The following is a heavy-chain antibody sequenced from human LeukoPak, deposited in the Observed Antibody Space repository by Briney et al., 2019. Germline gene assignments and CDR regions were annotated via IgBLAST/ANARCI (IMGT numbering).Heavy chain of an antibody. CDR3: ASRHYYGSGSY. CDR1: GGSISSYY. CDR2: IHTSGST. J-gene: IGHJ4*02. V-gene: IGHV4-4*07. Sequence: SGTLSLTCTVSGGSISSYYWSWIRQPAGKGLEWIGRIHTSGSTNYNPSLKSRVTMSVDTSKKHFSLKLSSVTAADTAVYYCASRHYYGSGSYWGQGTLVTVSS. D-gene: IGHD3-10*01.